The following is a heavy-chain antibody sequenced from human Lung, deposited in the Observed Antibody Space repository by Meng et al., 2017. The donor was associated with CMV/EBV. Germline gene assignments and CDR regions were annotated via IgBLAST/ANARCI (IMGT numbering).Heavy chain of an antibody. Sequence: VYGLSFRNGWMSWVRQVPGKGLEWVGRIRSKTDGATTDYAAPVKGRISISRDDSNNTVYLQMDRLKTEDTGVYYCTSNRGAWYIDYWGQGTLVTVSS. CDR1: GLSFRNGW. CDR3: TSNRGAWYIDY. J-gene: IGHJ4*02. CDR2: IRSKTDGATT. V-gene: IGHV3-15*05. D-gene: IGHD3-10*01.